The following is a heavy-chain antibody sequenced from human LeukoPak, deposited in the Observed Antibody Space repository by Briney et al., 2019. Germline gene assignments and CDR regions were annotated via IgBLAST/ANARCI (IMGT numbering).Heavy chain of an antibody. J-gene: IGHJ4*02. CDR3: AKEGSTAMVSRYFDY. Sequence: GGSLRLSCAASGFTFTSYAMSWVRQAPGKGLEWVSGISWNSDSIGYADSVKGRFTISRDNAKNSLYLQMNSLRAEDTALYYCAKEGSTAMVSRYFDYWGQGTLVTVSS. CDR2: ISWNSDSI. CDR1: GFTFTSYA. V-gene: IGHV3-9*01. D-gene: IGHD5-18*01.